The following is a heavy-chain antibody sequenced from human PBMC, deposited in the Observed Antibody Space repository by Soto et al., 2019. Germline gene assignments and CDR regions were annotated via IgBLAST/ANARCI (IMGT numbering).Heavy chain of an antibody. CDR3: LVLNRRWYFDL. D-gene: IGHD3-9*01. CDR2: ISAYNGNT. V-gene: IGHV1-18*01. CDR1: GYTFTSYG. J-gene: IGHJ2*01. Sequence: ASVKVSCKASGYTFTSYGISWVRQAPGQGLEWMGRISAYNGNTNYAQKLQGRVTMTTDTSTSTAYMELRSLRSDDTAVYYCLVLNRRWYFDLWCRGTLVTVS.